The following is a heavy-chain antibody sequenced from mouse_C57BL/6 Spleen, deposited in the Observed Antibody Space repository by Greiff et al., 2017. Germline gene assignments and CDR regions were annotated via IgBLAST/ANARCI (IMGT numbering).Heavy chain of an antibody. CDR3: TTGDSSGLFAY. CDR1: GFNIKDDY. D-gene: IGHD3-2*02. Sequence: EVKLMESGAELVRPGASVKLSCTASGFNIKDDYMHWVKQRPEQGLEWIGWIDPENGDTEYASKFQGKATITADTSSNTAYLQLSSLTSEDTAVYYCTTGDSSGLFAYWGQGTLVTVSA. J-gene: IGHJ3*01. V-gene: IGHV14-4*01. CDR2: IDPENGDT.